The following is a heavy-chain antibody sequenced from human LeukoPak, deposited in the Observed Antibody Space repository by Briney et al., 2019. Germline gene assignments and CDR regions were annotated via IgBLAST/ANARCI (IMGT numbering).Heavy chain of an antibody. CDR1: QFTFSRYW. CDR3: ARAYGSEYFDY. CDR2: INSDGSST. Sequence: GGSLRLSCAPSQFTFSRYWMHWVRQAPGKGLVWVSRINSDGSSTSYADSVKGRFTISRDNAKNTLYLQMNSLRAEDTAVYYCARAYGSEYFDYWGQGTLVTVSS. J-gene: IGHJ4*02. V-gene: IGHV3-74*01. D-gene: IGHD3-10*01.